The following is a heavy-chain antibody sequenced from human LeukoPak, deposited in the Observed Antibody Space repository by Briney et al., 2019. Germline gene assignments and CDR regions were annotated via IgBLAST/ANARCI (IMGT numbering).Heavy chain of an antibody. CDR1: GFTFDDFV. CDR2: ISADGGGT. D-gene: IGHD3-22*01. J-gene: IGHJ1*01. CDR3: AKDGPGVVNTGYIHQ. V-gene: IGHV3-43*02. Sequence: GGSLRLSCAASGFTFDDFVMHWVRQAPGRGLEWVSLISADGGGTYYADSVKGRFTISRDNSKNSLYLQMNSLRTEDTALYYCAKDGPGVVNTGYIHQGGQGTPVTVSS.